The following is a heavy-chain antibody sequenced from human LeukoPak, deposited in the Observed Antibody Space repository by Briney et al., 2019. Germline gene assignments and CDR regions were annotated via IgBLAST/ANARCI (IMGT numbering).Heavy chain of an antibody. CDR3: AGSWYVGPPDY. V-gene: IGHV4-59*01. J-gene: IGHJ4*02. D-gene: IGHD6-13*01. CDR2: IYYSGST. Sequence: SETLSLTCTVSGGSISSYYWSWIRQPPGKGLEWIGYIYYSGSTNYNPSLKSRVTISVDTSKNQFSLKLSSVTAADTAVYYCAGSWYVGPPDYWGQGTLVTVSS. CDR1: GGSISSYY.